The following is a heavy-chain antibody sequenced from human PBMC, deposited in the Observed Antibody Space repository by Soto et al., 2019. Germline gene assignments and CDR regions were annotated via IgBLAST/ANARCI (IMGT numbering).Heavy chain of an antibody. Sequence: QVQLVQSGAEVKKPGASVKVSCKASGYTFTSYAMHWVRQAPGQRLEWMGWINAGNGNTKYSQNFQGRVTITRDTSANTAYMELSSLRSEDTAVYYCARGGSLYWYFDLWGRGTLVTVSS. V-gene: IGHV1-3*01. J-gene: IGHJ2*01. CDR3: ARGGSLYWYFDL. CDR2: INAGNGNT. CDR1: GYTFTSYA. D-gene: IGHD1-26*01.